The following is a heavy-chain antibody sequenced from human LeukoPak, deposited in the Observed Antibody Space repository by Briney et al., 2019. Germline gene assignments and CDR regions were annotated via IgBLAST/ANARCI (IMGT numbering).Heavy chain of an antibody. V-gene: IGHV3-30*02. CDR1: GFTFSNYV. Sequence: GGSLRLSCAASGFTFSNYVMHWVRQAPGQGLEWVAFIHYDGSNKYYADSVKGRFSISRDNSKNTLYLQMNSLRAEDTAVYYCAKLYDFWSGYYPGEDFDYWGQGTLVTVSS. CDR3: AKLYDFWSGYYPGEDFDY. D-gene: IGHD3-3*01. CDR2: IHYDGSNK. J-gene: IGHJ4*02.